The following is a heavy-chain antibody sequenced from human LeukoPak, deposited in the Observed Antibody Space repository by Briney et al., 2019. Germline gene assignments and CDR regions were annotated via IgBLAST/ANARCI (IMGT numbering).Heavy chain of an antibody. CDR3: AALELSGPDY. V-gene: IGHV4-31*03. J-gene: IGHJ4*02. D-gene: IGHD1-7*01. CDR2: IYYSGST. Sequence: SETLSLTCTVSGGSISSGGYYWSWIRQHPGKGLEWIGYIYYSGSTYYNPSLKSRVTISVDTSKNQFSLKLSSVTAADTAVYYCAALELSGPDYWGQGTLVTVSS. CDR1: GGSISSGGYY.